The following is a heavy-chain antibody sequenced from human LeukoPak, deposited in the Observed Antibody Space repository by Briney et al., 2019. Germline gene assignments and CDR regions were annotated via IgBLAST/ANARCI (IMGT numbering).Heavy chain of an antibody. CDR1: GGSISSYY. CDR3: AREISPADSSSAFDY. D-gene: IGHD6-6*01. V-gene: IGHV4-59*12. Sequence: SETLSLTCTVSGGSISSYYWSWIRQPPGKGLEWIGYIYYSGSTNYNPSLKSRVTISVDTSKNQFSLKLSSVTAADTAVYYCAREISPADSSSAFDYWGQGTLVTVSS. CDR2: IYYSGST. J-gene: IGHJ4*02.